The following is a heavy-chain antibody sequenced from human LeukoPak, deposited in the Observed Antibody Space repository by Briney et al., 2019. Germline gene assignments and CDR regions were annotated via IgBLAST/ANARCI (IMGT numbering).Heavy chain of an antibody. D-gene: IGHD3-10*01. CDR1: GGTFSSYA. CDR3: AREPSPGSYDAFDI. J-gene: IGHJ3*02. Sequence: GASGKVSCKASGGTFSSYAISWVRQAPGQGLEWMGGIIPIFGTANYAQKFQGRVTITADKSTSTAYMELSSLRSEDTAVYYCAREPSPGSYDAFDIWGQGTMVTVSS. V-gene: IGHV1-69*06. CDR2: IIPIFGTA.